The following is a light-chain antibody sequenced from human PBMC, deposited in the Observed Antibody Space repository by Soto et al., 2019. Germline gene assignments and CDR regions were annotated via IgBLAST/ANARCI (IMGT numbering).Light chain of an antibody. CDR3: SSYTSSSTLVV. J-gene: IGLJ2*01. V-gene: IGLV2-14*01. Sequence: QSALTQPASVSGSPGQSITISCTGTSSDVGGYNYVSWYQQHPGKAPKLMIYDVSNRPSGFSNRFSGSKSGNTASLTISGLPAEDEADYYCSSYTSSSTLVVFGGGTKLTVL. CDR2: DVS. CDR1: SSDVGGYNY.